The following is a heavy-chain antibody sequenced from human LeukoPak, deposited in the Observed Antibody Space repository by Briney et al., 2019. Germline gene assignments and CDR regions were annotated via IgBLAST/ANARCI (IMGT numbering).Heavy chain of an antibody. CDR1: GFTFRTYW. CDR2: IKQDGSEK. CDR3: ARDKGYFDY. V-gene: IGHV3-7*01. Sequence: GGSLRLSCAASGFTFRTYWMSWVRQAPGKGLEWVANIKQDGSEKSYVDSVKGRFTISRENAKNSLFLQMNSLRADDTAVYFCARDKGYFDYWGQGTLVTVSS. J-gene: IGHJ4*02. D-gene: IGHD2-15*01.